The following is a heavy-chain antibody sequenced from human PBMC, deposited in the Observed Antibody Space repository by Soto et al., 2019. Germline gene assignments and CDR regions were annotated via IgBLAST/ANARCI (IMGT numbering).Heavy chain of an antibody. CDR3: ASDWRFGEFGYMYV. Sequence: GGSLRLSCAASGFTFSSYSMNWVRQAPGKGLEWVSYISSSSSTIYYADSVKGRFTISRDNAKNSLYLQMNSLRAEDTAVYYCASDWRFGEFGYMYVWGQGTTVTVAS. D-gene: IGHD3-10*01. CDR2: ISSSSSTI. V-gene: IGHV3-48*01. J-gene: IGHJ6*03. CDR1: GFTFSSYS.